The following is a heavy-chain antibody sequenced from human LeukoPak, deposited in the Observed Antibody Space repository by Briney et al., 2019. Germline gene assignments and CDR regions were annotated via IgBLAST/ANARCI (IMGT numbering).Heavy chain of an antibody. J-gene: IGHJ4*02. CDR3: ARGGLYGYDVFDY. D-gene: IGHD5-12*01. V-gene: IGHV3-48*03. Sequence: PGGSLRLSCAASGFTVSSNYMNWVRQAPGKGLEWVSYISGSGRTMSYADSVKGRFTISRDNAKNSLYLQMNSLRVEDTAVYHCARGGLYGYDVFDYWGQGTLVTVSS. CDR1: GFTVSSNY. CDR2: ISGSGRTM.